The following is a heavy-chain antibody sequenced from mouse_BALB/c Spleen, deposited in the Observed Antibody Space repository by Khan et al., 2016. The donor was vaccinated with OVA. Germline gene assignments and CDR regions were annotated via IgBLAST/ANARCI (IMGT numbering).Heavy chain of an antibody. CDR2: INTYTGEP. CDR3: ARVGYSETMDY. J-gene: IGHJ4*01. CDR1: GYTFTTYG. Sequence: QIQLVQSGPELKKPGVTVKISCKASGYTFTTYGMNWVKQAPGKGLKWMGWINTYTGEPTYVDDFKGRFAFSLETSASTAYLQINNLKNEDTARYFCARVGYSETMDYWGQGTSVTVSS. V-gene: IGHV9-3-1*01. D-gene: IGHD2-14*01.